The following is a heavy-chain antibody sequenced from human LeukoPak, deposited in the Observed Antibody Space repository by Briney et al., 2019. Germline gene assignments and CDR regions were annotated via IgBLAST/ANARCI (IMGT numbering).Heavy chain of an antibody. CDR1: GGSISSYY. Sequence: SETLSLTCTVSGGSISSYYWSWIRQPPGKGLEWIGYIYYSGSTNYNPSLKSRVTISVDTSKNQFSLKLSSVTAADTAVYYCAREGLGSGSYSGLYDYWGQGILVTVSS. CDR3: AREGLGSGSYSGLYDY. D-gene: IGHD3-10*01. CDR2: IYYSGST. V-gene: IGHV4-59*01. J-gene: IGHJ4*02.